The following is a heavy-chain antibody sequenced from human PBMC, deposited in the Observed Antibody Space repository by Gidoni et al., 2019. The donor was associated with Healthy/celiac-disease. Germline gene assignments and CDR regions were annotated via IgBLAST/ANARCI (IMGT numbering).Heavy chain of an antibody. D-gene: IGHD1-26*01. J-gene: IGHJ4*02. CDR1: GGSISSSNW. V-gene: IGHV4-4*02. CDR2: IYHSGST. Sequence: QVQLQESGPGLVKPSGTLSLTCAVSGGSISSSNWWSWVRQPPGTGLEWIGEIYHSGSTNYNPSLKSRVTISVDKSKNQFSLKLSSVTAADTAVYYCARTRPRSGSSPTSLVDYWGQGTLVTVSS. CDR3: ARTRPRSGSSPTSLVDY.